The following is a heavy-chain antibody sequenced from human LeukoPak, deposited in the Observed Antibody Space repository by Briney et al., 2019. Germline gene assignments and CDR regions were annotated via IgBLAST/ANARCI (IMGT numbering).Heavy chain of an antibody. V-gene: IGHV3-30-3*01. Sequence: GGSLRLSCAASGFTFSSYAMHWVRQAPGKGPEWVAVISYDGSNKYYADSVKGRFTISRDNSKNTLYLQMNSLRAEDTAVYYCARGSSSAGGYFDYWGQGTLVTVSS. CDR1: GFTFSSYA. D-gene: IGHD6-6*01. J-gene: IGHJ4*02. CDR3: ARGSSSAGGYFDY. CDR2: ISYDGSNK.